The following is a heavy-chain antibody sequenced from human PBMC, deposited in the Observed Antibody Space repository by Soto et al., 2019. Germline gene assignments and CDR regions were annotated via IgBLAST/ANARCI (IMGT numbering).Heavy chain of an antibody. CDR3: ARTTTTSANNVADAFDI. CDR2: IYHSGST. J-gene: IGHJ3*02. D-gene: IGHD1-26*01. CDR1: GGSISSSNW. V-gene: IGHV4-4*02. Sequence: SDTLSLTCAVSGGSISSSNWWSWVRQPPGKGLEWIGEIYHSGSTNYNPSLKSRVTISVDKSKNQFSLKLSSVTAADTAVYYCARTTTTSANNVADAFDIWGQGTMVTVS.